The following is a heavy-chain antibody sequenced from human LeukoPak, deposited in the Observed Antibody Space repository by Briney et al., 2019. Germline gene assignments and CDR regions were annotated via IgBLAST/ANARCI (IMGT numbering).Heavy chain of an antibody. J-gene: IGHJ5*02. CDR3: AKGRQQLVRLDWFDP. CDR1: GFTFDDYA. D-gene: IGHD6-13*01. CDR2: ISWNSGSI. Sequence: GGSLRLSCAASGFTFDDYAMQWVRQAPGKGLEWVSGISWNSGSIGYADSVKGRFTISRDNAKNSLYLQMNSLRAEDTALYYCAKGRQQLVRLDWFDPWGQGTLVTVSS. V-gene: IGHV3-9*01.